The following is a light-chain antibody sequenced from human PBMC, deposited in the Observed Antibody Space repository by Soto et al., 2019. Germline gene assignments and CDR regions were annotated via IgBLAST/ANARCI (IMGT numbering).Light chain of an antibody. CDR2: YDA. CDR1: NIGSQN. Sequence: SYELTQPPSVSVAPGETARITCEGNNIGSQNVHWYQHKPGRAPLLVIYYDADRPSGIPERFSGSNSGNTATLTVIRVEAGDEADFYWQVWESKTDHPVFGGGTKLAVL. J-gene: IGLJ2*01. CDR3: QVWESKTDHPV. V-gene: IGLV3-21*01.